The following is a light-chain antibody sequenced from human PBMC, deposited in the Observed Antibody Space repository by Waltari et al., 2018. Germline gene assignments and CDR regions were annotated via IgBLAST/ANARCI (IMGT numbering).Light chain of an antibody. CDR2: AVS. Sequence: QSVLTQPASVSGSPGRSITISCTGANSDVGGYNSVSWYQQHPGRAPKLMIYAVSNRPSGVSDRFSGSKSGNTASLTSSGLQAEDEADYYCSSYTNRRDVIFGGGTKLTVL. V-gene: IGLV2-14*03. J-gene: IGLJ2*01. CDR3: SSYTNRRDVI. CDR1: NSDVGGYNS.